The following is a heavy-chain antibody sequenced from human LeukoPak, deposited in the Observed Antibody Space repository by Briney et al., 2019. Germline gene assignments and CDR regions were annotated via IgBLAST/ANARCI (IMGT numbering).Heavy chain of an antibody. CDR2: INPNSGGT. D-gene: IGHD5-18*01. CDR3: ARAPWIQLWLFNY. J-gene: IGHJ4*02. V-gene: IGHV1-2*02. CDR1: GYTFTGYY. Sequence: ASVKVSCKASGYTFTGYYMHWVRQAPGQGLEWMGWINPNSGGTNYAQKFQGRVTMTRDTSISTAYMELSRLRSDDTAVYYCARAPWIQLWLFNYWGQGTLVTVSS.